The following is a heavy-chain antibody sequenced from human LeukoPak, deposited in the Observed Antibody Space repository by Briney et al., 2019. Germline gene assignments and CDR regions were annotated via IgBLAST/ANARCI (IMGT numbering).Heavy chain of an antibody. CDR1: GGSISSYY. J-gene: IGHJ1*01. CDR2: IYSGGST. V-gene: IGHV4-4*07. D-gene: IGHD4-17*01. CDR3: ASALTTLEYFQH. Sequence: SETLSLTCTVSGGSISSYYWSWIRQPAGKGLEFIGRIYSGGSTNYNPSLKSRVTISVDTSKNQFSLKRSSVSAADTAVYYCASALTTLEYFQHWGRGTLVTVSS.